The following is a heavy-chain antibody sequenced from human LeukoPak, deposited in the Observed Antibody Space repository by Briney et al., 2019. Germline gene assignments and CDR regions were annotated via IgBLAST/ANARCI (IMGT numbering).Heavy chain of an antibody. CDR3: ARGAIGYCSSTRCPPPLD. Sequence: PSETLSLTCAVYGGSFSGYYWSWIRQPPGRGLEWIGEINHSGSTNYNPSLKGRVTISVYTSQDQFSLKLSSVTAADTAVYYCARGAIGYCSSTRCPPPLDWGQGTLVPVSS. J-gene: IGHJ4*02. V-gene: IGHV4-34*01. CDR1: GGSFSGYY. CDR2: INHSGST. D-gene: IGHD2-2*01.